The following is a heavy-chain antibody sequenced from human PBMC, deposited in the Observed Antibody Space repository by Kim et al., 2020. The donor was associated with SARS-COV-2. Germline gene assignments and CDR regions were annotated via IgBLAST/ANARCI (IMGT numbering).Heavy chain of an antibody. V-gene: IGHV4-39*01. CDR2: IYYSGST. CDR1: GGSISSSSYY. CDR3: ARQKSLLWFGELDY. Sequence: SETLSLTCTVSGGSISSSSYYWGWIRQPPGKGLEWIGSIYYSGSTYYNPSLKSRVTISVDTSKNQFSLKLSSVTAADTAVYYCARQKSLLWFGELDYWGQGTLVTVSS. J-gene: IGHJ4*02. D-gene: IGHD3-10*01.